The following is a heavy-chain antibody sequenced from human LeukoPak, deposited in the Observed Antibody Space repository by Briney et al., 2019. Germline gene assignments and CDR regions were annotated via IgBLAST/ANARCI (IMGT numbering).Heavy chain of an antibody. Sequence: GGSLRLSCAASGFTFSSFWMGWVRQAPGKGPEWVATIKQDGSEKYSVDSVKGRFTISRDNAKNPLYLQMNSLRAEDTAVYFCARDTSSAWYGLIDYWGQGSLVTVSS. CDR1: GFTFSSFW. V-gene: IGHV3-7*01. CDR2: IKQDGSEK. D-gene: IGHD6-19*01. CDR3: ARDTSSAWYGLIDY. J-gene: IGHJ4*02.